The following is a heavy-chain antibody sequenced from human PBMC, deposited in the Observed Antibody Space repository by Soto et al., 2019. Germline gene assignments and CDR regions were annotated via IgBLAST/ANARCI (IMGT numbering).Heavy chain of an antibody. J-gene: IGHJ6*02. CDR2: IYHSGST. V-gene: IGHV4-30-2*01. Sequence: PSETLSLTCAVSGGSISSGGYSWSWIRQPPGKGLEWIGYIYHSGSTYYNPSLKSRVTISVDRSKNQFSLKLSSVTAADTAVYYCARGDWNYMPPGMDVWGQGTTVTVSS. CDR1: GGSISSGGYS. D-gene: IGHD1-7*01. CDR3: ARGDWNYMPPGMDV.